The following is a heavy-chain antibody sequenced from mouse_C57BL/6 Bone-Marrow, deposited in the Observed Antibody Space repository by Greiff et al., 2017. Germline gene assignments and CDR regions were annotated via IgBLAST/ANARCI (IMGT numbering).Heavy chain of an antibody. V-gene: IGHV1-22*01. CDR1: GYTFTDYN. Sequence: VQLQQSGPELVKPGASVKMSCKASGYTFTDYNMHWVKQSHGKSLEWIGYINPNNGGTSYNQKFKGKATLTVNKSSSTAYMELRSLTSEDSAVYYCARGHPLLLRFAYWGQGTLVTVSA. CDR2: INPNNGGT. CDR3: ARGHPLLLRFAY. J-gene: IGHJ3*01. D-gene: IGHD1-1*01.